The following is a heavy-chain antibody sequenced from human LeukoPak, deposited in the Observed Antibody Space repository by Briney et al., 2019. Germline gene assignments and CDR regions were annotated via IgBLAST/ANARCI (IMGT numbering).Heavy chain of an antibody. CDR1: GGSISSYY. CDR3: ARDLYGGYCSRISCYGNYFDP. CDR2: IYTSGST. J-gene: IGHJ5*02. D-gene: IGHD2-2*01. V-gene: IGHV4-4*07. Sequence: SETLSLTCIVSGGSISSYYWSWIRQPAGKGLEWIGRIYTSGSTNYNPSLKSRVTMSVDTSKNQFSLKLSSVTAADTAVYYCARDLYGGYCSRISCYGNYFDPWGQGTLVTVSS.